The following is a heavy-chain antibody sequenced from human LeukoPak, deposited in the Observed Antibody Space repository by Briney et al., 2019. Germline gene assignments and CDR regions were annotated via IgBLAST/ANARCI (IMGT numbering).Heavy chain of an antibody. CDR3: AKAFKISSWYYFDY. D-gene: IGHD6-13*01. CDR1: GFTFSSYA. Sequence: GGSLGLSCAASGFTFSSYAMSWVRQAPGKGLEWVSAISGSGASTYYADSVKGRFTISRDNSKNTLYLQMNSLRAEDTAVFYCAKAFKISSWYYFDYWGQGTLVTVSS. J-gene: IGHJ4*02. V-gene: IGHV3-23*01. CDR2: ISGSGAST.